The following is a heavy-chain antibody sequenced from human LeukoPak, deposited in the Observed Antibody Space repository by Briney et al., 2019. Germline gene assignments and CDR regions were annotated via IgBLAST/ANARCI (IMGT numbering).Heavy chain of an antibody. Sequence: PETLSLTCSVSGGSISSYYWSWIRQPPGKGLEWIGYIYSSGSTNYNPSLKSRVTISVDTSKNQFSLKLSSVTAADTAVYYCARLGYYYYYGMDVWGQGTTVTVSS. CDR2: IYSSGST. CDR1: GGSISSYY. V-gene: IGHV4-59*08. CDR3: ARLGYYYYYGMDV. J-gene: IGHJ6*02.